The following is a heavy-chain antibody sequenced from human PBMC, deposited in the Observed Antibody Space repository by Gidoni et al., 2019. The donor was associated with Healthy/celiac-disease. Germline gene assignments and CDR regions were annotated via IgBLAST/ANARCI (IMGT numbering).Heavy chain of an antibody. CDR2: IWYDGINK. V-gene: IGHV3-33*08. J-gene: IGHJ4*02. CDR3: ARDSGVTEYYYGSGSYGPTDY. CDR1: GLTSSSYG. Sequence: QVQLVESGGGVVQPGRSLRLSCEASGLTSSSYGMHWVRQAPGKGLEWVAVIWYDGINKYYADSVKGRFTISRDNSKNTLYLQMNSLRAEDTAVYYCARDSGVTEYYYGSGSYGPTDYWGQGTLVTVSS. D-gene: IGHD3-10*01.